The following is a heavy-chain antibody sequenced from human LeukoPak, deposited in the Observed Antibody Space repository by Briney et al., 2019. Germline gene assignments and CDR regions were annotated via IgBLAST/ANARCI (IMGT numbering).Heavy chain of an antibody. CDR1: GYFVSSGYY. CDR2: IYNTGST. Sequence: SETLSLTCGVSGYFVSSGYYWGWIRQPPGKGLEWIGNIYNTGSTYYNPSLKSRVTISVDTSNNQFSLKLSSVTSAHTAVYYCASRTTVTNALSFDYWGQGSLVIVSS. CDR3: ASRTTVTNALSFDY. D-gene: IGHD4-11*01. J-gene: IGHJ4*02. V-gene: IGHV4-38-2*01.